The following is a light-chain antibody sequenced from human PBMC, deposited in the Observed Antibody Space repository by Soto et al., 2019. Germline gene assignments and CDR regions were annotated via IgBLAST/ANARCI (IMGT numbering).Light chain of an antibody. CDR2: EGS. CDR3: CSYAGSSSHVV. Sequence: QSVLTQPASVSGSPGQSITLSCTGTSSAVGSYNLVSWYQQHPGKAPKLMIYEGSKRPSGVSNRFSGSKSGNTASLTISGLQAEDEADYYCCSYAGSSSHVVFGGGTKLTVL. CDR1: SSAVGSYNL. J-gene: IGLJ2*01. V-gene: IGLV2-23*01.